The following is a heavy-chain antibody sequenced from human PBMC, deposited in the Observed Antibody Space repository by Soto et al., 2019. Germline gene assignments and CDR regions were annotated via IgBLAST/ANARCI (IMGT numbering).Heavy chain of an antibody. CDR2: INAGNGNT. Sequence: ASVKVSCKASGYTFTSYAMHWVRQAPGQRLEWMGWINAGNGNTKYSQKFQGRVTITRDTSASTAYMELSSLRSEDTAVYYCARDRHLILFFYYRGVRWSWFDPWGQGTLVTVSS. CDR3: ARDRHLILFFYYRGVRWSWFDP. V-gene: IGHV1-3*01. D-gene: IGHD3-10*01. J-gene: IGHJ5*02. CDR1: GYTFTSYA.